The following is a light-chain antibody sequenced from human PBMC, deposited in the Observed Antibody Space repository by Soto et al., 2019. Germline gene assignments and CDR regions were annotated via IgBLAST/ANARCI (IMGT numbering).Light chain of an antibody. V-gene: IGKV1-39*01. CDR1: QSISSY. Sequence: DIQMTQSPSSLSASVGDRVTITCRASQSISSYLNWYQQKPGKAPKLLIYAASSLQSGVPSRFSGSGSGTEFTSTISSLQPEDFATYYCQQSYSTPRGVFGGGTKVEIK. CDR3: QQSYSTPRGV. CDR2: AAS. J-gene: IGKJ4*01.